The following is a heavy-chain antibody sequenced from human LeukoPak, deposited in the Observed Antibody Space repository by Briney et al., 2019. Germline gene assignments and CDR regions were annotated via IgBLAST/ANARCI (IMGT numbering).Heavy chain of an antibody. CDR2: INPSGGST. Sequence: ASVKVSCKASGYTFTSYYMHWVRQAPGQGLEWMGIINPSGGSTSYAQKFQGRVTMTRDTSTSTVYMELSSLRSVDTAVYYCARDSRYYHTSGYYDYWGQGTLLTVSS. J-gene: IGHJ4*02. V-gene: IGHV1-46*01. CDR1: GYTFTSYY. CDR3: ARDSRYYHTSGYYDY. D-gene: IGHD3-22*01.